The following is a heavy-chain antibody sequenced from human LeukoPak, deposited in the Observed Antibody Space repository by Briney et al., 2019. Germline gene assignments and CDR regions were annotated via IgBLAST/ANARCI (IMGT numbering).Heavy chain of an antibody. CDR2: INSDGSST. V-gene: IGHV3-74*01. CDR1: GFTFSSYW. J-gene: IGHJ6*02. Sequence: GGSLRLSCAASGFTFSSYWMHWVRQAPGKGLVWVSRINSDGSSTSYADSVEGRFTISRDNAKNTLYLQMNSLRAEDTAVYYCARERVVVTAIEDCYYGMDVWGQGTTVTVSS. D-gene: IGHD2-21*02. CDR3: ARERVVVTAIEDCYYGMDV.